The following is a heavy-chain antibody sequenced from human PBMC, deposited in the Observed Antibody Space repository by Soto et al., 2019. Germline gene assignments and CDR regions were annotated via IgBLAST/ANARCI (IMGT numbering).Heavy chain of an antibody. D-gene: IGHD3-3*01. CDR1: GYSFTSYW. CDR3: ARLDAIFGAPYYYYGMDV. CDR2: IYPGDSDT. J-gene: IGHJ6*02. V-gene: IGHV5-51*01. Sequence: GESLKISCKGSGYSFTSYWIGWVRQMPGKGLEWMGIIYPGDSDTRYSPSFQGQVTISADKSISTAYLQWSSLKASDTAMYYCARLDAIFGAPYYYYGMDVWGQGTTVTVSS.